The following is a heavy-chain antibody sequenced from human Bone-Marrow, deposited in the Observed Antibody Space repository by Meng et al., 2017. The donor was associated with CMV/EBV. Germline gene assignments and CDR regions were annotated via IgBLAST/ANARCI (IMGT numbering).Heavy chain of an antibody. CDR2: IYSGGSA. Sequence: SETLSLTCNVSGGSISSTSYYWGWIRQSPGKGLEWIGSIYSGGSAYYNPSLKSRVVISVDTSKNEFYVNMTSVTAADTAIYYGARAGSPGSSGWYDGMDVWGQGTTVTVSS. CDR1: GGSISSTSYY. J-gene: IGHJ6*02. D-gene: IGHD6-19*01. CDR3: ARAGSPGSSGWYDGMDV. V-gene: IGHV4-39*07.